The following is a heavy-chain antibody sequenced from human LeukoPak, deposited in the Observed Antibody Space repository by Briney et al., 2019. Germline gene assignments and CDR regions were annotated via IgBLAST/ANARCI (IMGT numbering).Heavy chain of an antibody. CDR1: GFSLSTRGMR. CDR2: IDWDDDK. CDR3: ARSRRDYGDYDY. V-gene: IGHV2-70*04. Sequence: SGPALVKPTQTLTLTCTFSGFSLSTRGMRVSWIRQPPGKALEWLARIDWDDDKFYSTSLKTRLTISKDTSKNQVVLTMTNMDPVDTATYYCARSRRDYGDYDYWGQGTLVTVFS. D-gene: IGHD4-17*01. J-gene: IGHJ4*02.